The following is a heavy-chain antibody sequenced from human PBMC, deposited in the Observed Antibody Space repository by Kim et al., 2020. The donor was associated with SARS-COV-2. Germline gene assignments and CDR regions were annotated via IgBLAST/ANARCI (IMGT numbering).Heavy chain of an antibody. J-gene: IGHJ3*01. V-gene: IGHV4-34*01. D-gene: IGHD2-8*01. CDR1: GGSFSGYY. Sequence: SETLSLTCAVYGGSFSGYYWSWIRQPPGKGLEWIGEINHSGSTNYNPSLKSRVTISVDTSKNPFSLKLGSVTAADTAVHYCASPHARGFWAQGPMVTVSS. CDR2: INHSGST. CDR3: ASPHARGF.